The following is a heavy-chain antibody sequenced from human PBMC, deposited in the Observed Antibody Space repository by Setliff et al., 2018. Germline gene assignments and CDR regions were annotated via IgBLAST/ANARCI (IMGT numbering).Heavy chain of an antibody. V-gene: IGHV1-2*02. CDR2: INPNNGDT. J-gene: IGHJ4*02. CDR3: ARQPMDTIMVTFDC. D-gene: IGHD5-12*01. Sequence: ASVKVSCKASGGTFSSYGISWVRQAPGQGLEWMGWINPNNGDTKSAQKFQGRLTMTRDTSISTAYMELSSLRSDDTAVYYCARQPMDTIMVTFDCWGQGILVTVSS. CDR1: GGTFSSYG.